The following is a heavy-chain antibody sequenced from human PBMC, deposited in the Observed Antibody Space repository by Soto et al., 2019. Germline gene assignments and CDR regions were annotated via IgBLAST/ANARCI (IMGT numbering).Heavy chain of an antibody. Sequence: GGSLRLSCAASGFTFDDYAMHWVRQAPGKGLEWVSGISWNSGSIGYADSVKGRFSISRDKAKNSLYLQMNSLRAEDTALYYCAKDIGSSWYGDYFQHWGQGTLVTVSS. CDR1: GFTFDDYA. CDR3: AKDIGSSWYGDYFQH. D-gene: IGHD6-13*01. V-gene: IGHV3-9*01. J-gene: IGHJ1*01. CDR2: ISWNSGSI.